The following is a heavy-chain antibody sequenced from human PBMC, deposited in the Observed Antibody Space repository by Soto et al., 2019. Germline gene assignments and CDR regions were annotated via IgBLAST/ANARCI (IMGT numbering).Heavy chain of an antibody. Sequence: SVKVSCKASGGTFSSYAISWVRQAPGQGLEWMGGIIPIFGTANYAQKFQGRVTITADESTSTAYMELSSLRSEDTAVYYCAREQYSYGYYYYGMDVWGQGTTVTVSS. V-gene: IGHV1-69*13. J-gene: IGHJ6*02. CDR3: AREQYSYGYYYYGMDV. CDR1: GGTFSSYA. D-gene: IGHD5-18*01. CDR2: IIPIFGTA.